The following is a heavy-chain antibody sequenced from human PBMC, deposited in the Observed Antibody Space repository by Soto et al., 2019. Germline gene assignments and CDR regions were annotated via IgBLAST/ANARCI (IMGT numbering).Heavy chain of an antibody. CDR1: GYTFTSYD. J-gene: IGHJ6*02. V-gene: IGHV1-8*01. Sequence: VASVKVSCKASGYTFTSYDINWVRQPTGQGLEWMGWMNPNSGNTGYAQKFQGRVTMTRNTSISTAYMELSSLRSEDTAVYYCARGQGVTTVTTRYYYYGIDVFGQGTTVTVSS. CDR3: ARGQGVTTVTTRYYYYGIDV. CDR2: MNPNSGNT. D-gene: IGHD4-17*01.